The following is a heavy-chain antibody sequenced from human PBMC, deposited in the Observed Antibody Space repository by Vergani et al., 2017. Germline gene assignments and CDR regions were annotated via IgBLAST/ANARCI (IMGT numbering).Heavy chain of an antibody. J-gene: IGHJ3*02. CDR1: GDSLRGHY. CDR3: ARAPIGSTIFGVVIIRFAFDI. CDR2: INHSGST. Sequence: QVQLRQWGAGLVKPSETLSLTCGIYGDSLRGHYWSWIRQSPGKGLEWIGQINHSGSTYYNPSLKSRVTISVDTSKNQFSLKLSSVTAADTAVYYCARAPIGSTIFGVVIIRFAFDIWGQGTMVTVSS. D-gene: IGHD3-3*01. V-gene: IGHV4-34*02.